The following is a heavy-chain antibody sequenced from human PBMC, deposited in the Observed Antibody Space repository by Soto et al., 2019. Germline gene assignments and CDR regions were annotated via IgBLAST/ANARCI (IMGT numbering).Heavy chain of an antibody. D-gene: IGHD6-6*01. CDR2: IDPSDSYT. Sequence: GESLKISCKGSGYSFTSYWNSWVRQMPGKGLEWMGRIDPSDSYTNYSPSFQGHVTISADKSISTAYLQWSSLKASDTAMYYCARDSGGSSSYYYYGMDVWGQGTTVTVSS. V-gene: IGHV5-10-1*01. CDR1: GYSFTSYW. J-gene: IGHJ6*02. CDR3: ARDSGGSSSYYYYGMDV.